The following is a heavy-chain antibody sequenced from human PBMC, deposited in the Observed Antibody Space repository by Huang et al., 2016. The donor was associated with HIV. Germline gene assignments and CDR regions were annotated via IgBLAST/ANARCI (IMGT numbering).Heavy chain of an antibody. CDR3: ATKTAGMDI. J-gene: IGHJ6*02. CDR1: NFRFGAYW. Sequence: VESGGRLVQPGGSIRLSCVGSNFRFGAYWMSWVRQPPGKGREWVANIRQDESEKYYVDSVKGRFNISRDNAKKVVFLEMNNVRVEDTATYFCATKTAGMDIWGQGTTVTVS. D-gene: IGHD1-7*01. V-gene: IGHV3-7*03. CDR2: IRQDESEK.